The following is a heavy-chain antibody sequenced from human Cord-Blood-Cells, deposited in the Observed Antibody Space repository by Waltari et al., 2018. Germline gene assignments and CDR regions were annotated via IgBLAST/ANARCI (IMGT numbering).Heavy chain of an antibody. CDR1: GGPFSSYA. J-gene: IGHJ4*02. D-gene: IGHD5-12*01. CDR3: ARARDGYNYNYFDY. Sequence: QVQLVQSGAEVKKPGSSVKVSCKASGGPFSSYAISWVRQAPGQGLEWMGGIIPIFGTANYAQKFQGRVTITADESTSTAYMELSSLRSEDTAVYYCARARDGYNYNYFDYWGQGTLVTVSP. CDR2: IIPIFGTA. V-gene: IGHV1-69*01.